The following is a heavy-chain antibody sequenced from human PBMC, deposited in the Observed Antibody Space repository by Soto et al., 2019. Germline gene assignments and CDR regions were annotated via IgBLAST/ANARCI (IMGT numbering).Heavy chain of an antibody. J-gene: IGHJ3*02. CDR3: ARASAMIVGGSAFDI. V-gene: IGHV4-34*01. CDR2: INHSGST. Sequence: QVQLQQWGAGLLKPSETLSLTCAVYGGSFSGYYWSWIRQPLGKGLEWIGEINHSGSTNYNPSLKSRVTISVDTSKNQFSLKLSSVTAADTAVYYCARASAMIVGGSAFDIWGQGTMVTVSS. D-gene: IGHD3-22*01. CDR1: GGSFSGYY.